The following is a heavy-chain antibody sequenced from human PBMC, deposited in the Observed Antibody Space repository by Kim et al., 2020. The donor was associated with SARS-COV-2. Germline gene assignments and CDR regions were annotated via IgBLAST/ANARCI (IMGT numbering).Heavy chain of an antibody. V-gene: IGHV3-23*01. D-gene: IGHD3-3*01. CDR2: ISGSGGST. Sequence: GGSLRLSCAASGFTFSSYAMSWVRQAPGKGLEWVSAISGSGGSTYYVDSVKGRFTISRDNSKNTLYLQMNSLRAEDTAVYYCAKNPSVGSTYYDFWSGYSWWFDPWGQGTLVTVSS. CDR3: AKNPSVGSTYYDFWSGYSWWFDP. CDR1: GFTFSSYA. J-gene: IGHJ5*02.